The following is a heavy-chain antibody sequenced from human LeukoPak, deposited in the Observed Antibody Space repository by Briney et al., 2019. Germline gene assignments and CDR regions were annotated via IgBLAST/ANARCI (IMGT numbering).Heavy chain of an antibody. CDR1: GFTFSNYA. CDR3: AKGSSASRPYYFGY. D-gene: IGHD2-2*01. Sequence: GGSLRLSCTASGFTFSNYAMSWVRQAPGTGLEWFSAITGSGSDTYYSDSVKGRFIISRDNSKNSLYLHMNSLRAEDTAVYHCAKGSSASRPYYFGYWGQGTLVTVSS. J-gene: IGHJ4*02. CDR2: ITGSGSDT. V-gene: IGHV3-23*01.